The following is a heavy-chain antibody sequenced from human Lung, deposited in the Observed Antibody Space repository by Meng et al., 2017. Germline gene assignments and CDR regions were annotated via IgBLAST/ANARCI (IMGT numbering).Heavy chain of an antibody. J-gene: IGHJ4*02. CDR3: ARDRSSSWYFAEYYFDY. CDR2: TYYRSKWNH. V-gene: IGHV6-1*01. Sequence: QVQLQQSGPGLVKPSQTLSLTCAISGDSVSSNSAAWNWIRRSPSRGLEWLGRTYYRSKWNHDYAVSVRGRITINPDTSKNQFSLKLSSVTAADTAVYYCARDRSSSWYFAEYYFDYWGQGTLVTVSS. CDR1: GDSVSSNSAA. D-gene: IGHD6-13*01.